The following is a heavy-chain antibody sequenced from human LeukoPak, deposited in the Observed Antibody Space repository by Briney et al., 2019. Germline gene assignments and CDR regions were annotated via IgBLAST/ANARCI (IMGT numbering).Heavy chain of an antibody. J-gene: IGHJ4*02. CDR1: GFTFDDYA. CDR3: ARGYLGIDY. CDR2: ISWNSGSI. V-gene: IGHV3-9*01. D-gene: IGHD1-26*01. Sequence: GRSLRLSCAASGFTFDDYAMHWVRQAPGKGLEWVSGISWNSGSIGYADSVKGRFTISRDNAKNMLYLQMNSLRAEDTAVYYCARGYLGIDYWGQGTLVTVSS.